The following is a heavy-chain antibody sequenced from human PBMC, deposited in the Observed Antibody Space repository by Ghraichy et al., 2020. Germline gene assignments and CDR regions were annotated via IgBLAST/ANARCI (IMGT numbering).Heavy chain of an antibody. V-gene: IGHV4-34*01. CDR2: INHSGST. J-gene: IGHJ4*02. D-gene: IGHD3-22*01. CDR3: ARAIPPNYYDSSGYYIPKKYYFDY. CDR1: GGSFSGYY. Sequence: SETLSLTCAVYGGSFSGYYWSWIRQPPGKGLEWIGEINHSGSTNYNPSLKSRVTISVDTSKNQFSLKLSSVTAADTAVYYCARAIPPNYYDSSGYYIPKKYYFDYWGQGTLVTVSS.